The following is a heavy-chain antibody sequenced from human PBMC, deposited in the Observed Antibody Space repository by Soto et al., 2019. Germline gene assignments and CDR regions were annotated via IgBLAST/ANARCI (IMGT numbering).Heavy chain of an antibody. CDR3: AKGSSDYDSSGYYYVPATFDY. D-gene: IGHD3-22*01. J-gene: IGHJ4*02. V-gene: IGHV3-23*01. CDR1: GFTFSSYA. Sequence: PGGSLRLSCAASGFTFSSYAMSWVRQAPGKXLEWVSAISGSGGSTYYADSVKGRFTISRDNSKNTLYLQMNSLRAEDTAVYYCAKGSSDYDSSGYYYVPATFDYWGQGTLVTVSS. CDR2: ISGSGGST.